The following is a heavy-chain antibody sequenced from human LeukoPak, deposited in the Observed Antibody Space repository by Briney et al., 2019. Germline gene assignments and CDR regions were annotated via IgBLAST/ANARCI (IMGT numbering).Heavy chain of an antibody. J-gene: IGHJ5*02. V-gene: IGHV3-48*03. CDR1: GFTFSSYE. D-gene: IGHD3-16*02. Sequence: GGSLRLSCAASGFTFSSYEMNWVRQAPGKGLEWVSYISSSGSTIYCADSVKGRFTISRDNAKNSLYLQMNSLRAEDTAVYYCARPLSEGFDPWGQGTLVTVSS. CDR3: ARPLSEGFDP. CDR2: ISSSGSTI.